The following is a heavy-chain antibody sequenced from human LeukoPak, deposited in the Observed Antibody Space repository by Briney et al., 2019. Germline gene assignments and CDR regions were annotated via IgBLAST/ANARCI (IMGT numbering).Heavy chain of an antibody. CDR1: GGSFSGYY. Sequence: SETLSLTCAVYGGSFSGYYWSWIRQPPGKGLEWIGEINHSGSTNYNPSLKSRVTISVDTSKNQFSLKLSSVTAADTAVYYCARGSSSSWYDPSDYWGQGTLVTVSS. D-gene: IGHD6-13*01. V-gene: IGHV4-34*01. CDR2: INHSGST. CDR3: ARGSSSSWYDPSDY. J-gene: IGHJ4*02.